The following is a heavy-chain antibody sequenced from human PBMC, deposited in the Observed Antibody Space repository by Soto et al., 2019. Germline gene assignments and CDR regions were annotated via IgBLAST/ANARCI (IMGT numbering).Heavy chain of an antibody. D-gene: IGHD3-10*01. CDR2: IIPIFGTA. CDR1: GGTFSSYA. V-gene: IGHV1-69*12. J-gene: IGHJ2*01. CDR3: ARDGYYYGSGSYEEDWYFDP. Sequence: QVQLVQSGAEVKKPGSSVKVSCKASGGTFSSYAISWVRQAPGQWLEWMGGIIPIFGTANYAQKLQGRVTITADESTSTAYMALSSLRSEDTAVYYCARDGYYYGSGSYEEDWYFDPWGRGTLVTVT.